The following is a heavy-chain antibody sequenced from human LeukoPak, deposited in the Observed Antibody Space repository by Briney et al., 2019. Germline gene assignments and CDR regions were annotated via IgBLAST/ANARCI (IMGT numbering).Heavy chain of an antibody. Sequence: GRSLRLSCAASRLTFSRYYIHWVRQAPGKGLEWVAVISYDGSNKYYADSVKGRFTISRDNSKNTLYLQMNSLRAEDTAVYYCARDSTDIVVVTATWYFDYWGQGTLVTVSS. J-gene: IGHJ4*02. D-gene: IGHD2-21*02. V-gene: IGHV3-30*19. CDR1: RLTFSRYY. CDR2: ISYDGSNK. CDR3: ARDSTDIVVVTATWYFDY.